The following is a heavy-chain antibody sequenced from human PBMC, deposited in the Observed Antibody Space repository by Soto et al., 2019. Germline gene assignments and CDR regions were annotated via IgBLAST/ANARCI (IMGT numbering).Heavy chain of an antibody. Sequence: GASVKVSCKASGYTFTGYYMHWVRQAPGQGLEWMGWINPNSGGTNYAQKFQGRVTMTRDTSISTAYMELSRLRSDDTAVYYCARDTPLLWFGEIWDYFEYWGQGTLVNVSS. J-gene: IGHJ4*02. CDR2: INPNSGGT. CDR1: GYTFTGYY. D-gene: IGHD3-10*01. CDR3: ARDTPLLWFGEIWDYFEY. V-gene: IGHV1-2*02.